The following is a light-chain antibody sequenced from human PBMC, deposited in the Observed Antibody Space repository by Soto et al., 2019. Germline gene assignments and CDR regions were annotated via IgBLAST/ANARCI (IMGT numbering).Light chain of an antibody. V-gene: IGKV3-20*01. CDR3: QQYGSSQGLT. Sequence: EIELTQSPGTLSLSPGERATLSCRASQSVSSSYLAWYQQKPGQAPRLLIYGASSRATGIPDRFSGSGSGTDFTLTISRLEPEDFAVYYCQQYGSSQGLTFGGGTKVEIK. J-gene: IGKJ4*01. CDR2: GAS. CDR1: QSVSSSY.